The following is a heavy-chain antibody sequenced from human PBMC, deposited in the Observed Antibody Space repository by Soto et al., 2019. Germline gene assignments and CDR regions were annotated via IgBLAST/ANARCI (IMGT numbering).Heavy chain of an antibody. J-gene: IGHJ3*02. CDR3: ARELKDYGAFDI. CDR1: GFTFSSYA. D-gene: IGHD4-17*01. CDR2: ISYDGSNK. Sequence: QVQLVESGGGVVQPGRSLRLACAASGFTFSSYAMHWVRQAPGKVLEWVAVISYDGSNKYYADSVKGRFTISRDNSKNTLYLQMNSLRAEDTAVYYCARELKDYGAFDIWGQGTMVTVSS. V-gene: IGHV3-30-3*01.